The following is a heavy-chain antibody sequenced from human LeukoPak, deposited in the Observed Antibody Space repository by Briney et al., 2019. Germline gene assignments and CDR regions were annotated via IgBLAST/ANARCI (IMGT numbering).Heavy chain of an antibody. CDR1: GFTFSSYS. CDR2: ISSSSSYI. V-gene: IGHV3-21*01. Sequence: GGSLRLSCAASGFTFSSYSMNWVRQAPGKGLEWVSSISSSSSYIYYADSVKGRFTISRDNAKNSLYLQMNSLRAEDTAVYYCARDRGSEAFDAFDIWGQGTMVTVSS. CDR3: ARDRGSEAFDAFDI. J-gene: IGHJ3*02. D-gene: IGHD3-16*01.